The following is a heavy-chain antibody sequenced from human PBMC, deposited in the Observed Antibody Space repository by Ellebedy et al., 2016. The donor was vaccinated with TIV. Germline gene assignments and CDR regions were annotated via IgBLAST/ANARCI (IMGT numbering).Heavy chain of an antibody. CDR1: GYTFTSYG. J-gene: IGHJ5*01. CDR2: ISAYNGNT. CDR3: ARVPRGHDYGGENWFDP. D-gene: IGHD4-23*01. V-gene: IGHV1-18*01. Sequence: AASVKVSCKASGYTFTSYGISWVRQAPGQGLEWMGWISAYNGNTNYAQKLQGRVTMTTDTSTSTAYMELRSLRSDDTAVYYCARVPRGHDYGGENWFDPWGQGALVTVSS.